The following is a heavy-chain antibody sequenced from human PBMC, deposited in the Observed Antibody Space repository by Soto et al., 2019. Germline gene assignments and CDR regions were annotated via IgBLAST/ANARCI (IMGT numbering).Heavy chain of an antibody. Sequence: QVQLVESGGGVVQPGRSLRLSCAASGFTFSSYGMHWVRQAPGKGLEWVAVISYDGSNKYYADSVKGRFTISRDNSKNTLYLQMNSLRAEDTAVYYCAKDGSITMVRGDYYFDYWGQGTLVIVSS. CDR3: AKDGSITMVRGDYYFDY. J-gene: IGHJ4*02. V-gene: IGHV3-30*18. D-gene: IGHD3-10*01. CDR2: ISYDGSNK. CDR1: GFTFSSYG.